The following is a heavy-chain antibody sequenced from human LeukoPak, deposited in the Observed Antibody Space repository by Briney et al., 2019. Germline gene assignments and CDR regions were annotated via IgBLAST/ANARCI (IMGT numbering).Heavy chain of an antibody. CDR2: ISAYSGNT. D-gene: IGHD3-3*01. CDR3: ERGAPITIFGVVAVPYY. J-gene: IGHJ4*02. V-gene: IGHV1-18*01. Sequence: ASVKVSCKASGYTFTSYGISWVRQAPGQGLEWMGWISAYSGNTNYAQKLQGRVTMTTDTSTSTAYMELRSLRSDDTAVYYCERGAPITIFGVVAVPYYWGQGTLVTVSS. CDR1: GYTFTSYG.